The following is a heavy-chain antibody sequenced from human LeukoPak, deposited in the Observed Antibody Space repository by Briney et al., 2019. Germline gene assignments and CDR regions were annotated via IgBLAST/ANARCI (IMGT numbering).Heavy chain of an antibody. CDR2: IYYSGST. V-gene: IGHV4-61*05. J-gene: IGHJ6*03. CDR1: GGSISTSNYY. D-gene: IGHD6-13*01. CDR3: ARARGDGSWAFFYYYYMDV. Sequence: SETLSLTCTVSGGSISTSNYYWSWIRQPPGKGLEWIGYIYYSGSTNYNPSLKSRVTISVDTSKNQFSLKLSSVTAADTAVYYCARARGDGSWAFFYYYYMDVWGKGTTVAVSS.